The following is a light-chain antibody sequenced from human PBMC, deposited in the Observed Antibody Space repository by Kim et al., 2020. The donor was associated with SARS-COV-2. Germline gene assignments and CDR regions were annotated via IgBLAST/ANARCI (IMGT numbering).Light chain of an antibody. CDR2: GRN. CDR3: QSRDSGGNVL. V-gene: IGLV3-19*01. J-gene: IGLJ2*01. CDR1: SLRRYY. Sequence: SSELTQDPAVSVALGETVRITCQGDSLRRYYATWYQQKPRQAPLLVIFGRNNRPSGIPDRFSGSTSGNTASLTISGAQAEDEADFYCQSRDSGGNVLFGGGTKLTVL.